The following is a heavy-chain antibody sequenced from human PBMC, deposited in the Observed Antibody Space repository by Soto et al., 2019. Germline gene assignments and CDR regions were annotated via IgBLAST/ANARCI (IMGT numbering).Heavy chain of an antibody. CDR3: ARVNSGRNWFAP. J-gene: IGHJ5*02. Sequence: SETLSLTCTVSGDSVSSASFSGIWIRHAPGKGLEWIGSIYFSVSTSYNTSLKSRVTMSLDTPKNQFSLKLRSVTPADTAVYFCARVNSGRNWFAPWGQGTLVTVSS. CDR1: GDSVSSASFS. CDR2: IYFSVST. D-gene: IGHD6-19*01. V-gene: IGHV4-61*01.